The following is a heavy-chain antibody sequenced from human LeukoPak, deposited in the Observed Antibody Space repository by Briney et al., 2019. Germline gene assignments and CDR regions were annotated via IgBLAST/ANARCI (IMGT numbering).Heavy chain of an antibody. CDR2: ISGSSGST. CDR3: AKKYVGRYYYDSSGYLVDY. V-gene: IGHV3-23*01. D-gene: IGHD3-22*01. Sequence: GGSLRLSCAASGFTFSSYAMSWVRQAPGKGLEWVSAISGSSGSTYYADSVKGRFTISRDNSKNTLYLQMNSLRAEDTAVYYCAKKYVGRYYYDSSGYLVDYWGQGTLVTVSS. CDR1: GFTFSSYA. J-gene: IGHJ4*02.